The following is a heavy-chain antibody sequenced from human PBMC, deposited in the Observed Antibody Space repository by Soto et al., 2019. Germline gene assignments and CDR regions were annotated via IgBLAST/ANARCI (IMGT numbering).Heavy chain of an antibody. V-gene: IGHV4-34*01. Sequence: SETLSLTCAVYGGSFSGYYWSWIRQPPGKGLEWIGEINHSGSTNYNPSLKSRVTISVDTSKNQFSLKLSSVTAADTAVYYCARGPQIYYGSGSYYKSLDYWGQGTLVTVSS. J-gene: IGHJ4*02. CDR3: ARGPQIYYGSGSYYKSLDY. CDR1: GGSFSGYY. CDR2: INHSGST. D-gene: IGHD3-10*01.